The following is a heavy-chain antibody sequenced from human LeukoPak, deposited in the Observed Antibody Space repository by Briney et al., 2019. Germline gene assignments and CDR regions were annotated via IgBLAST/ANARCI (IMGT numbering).Heavy chain of an antibody. J-gene: IGHJ6*03. CDR1: GFTFSSYS. CDR3: ARVGVTPRVYHYYYMGV. CDR2: ISSSSSYI. Sequence: GGSLRLSCAASGFTFSSYSMNWVRQAPGKGLEWVSSISSSSSYIYYADPVKGRFTISRDNAKNSLYLQMNSLRAEDTAVYYCARVGVTPRVYHYYYMGVWGKGTTVTVSS. D-gene: IGHD4-11*01. V-gene: IGHV3-21*01.